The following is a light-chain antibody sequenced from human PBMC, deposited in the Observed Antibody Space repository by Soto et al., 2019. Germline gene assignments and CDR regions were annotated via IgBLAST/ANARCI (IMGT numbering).Light chain of an antibody. CDR1: QGISSY. V-gene: IGKV1-9*01. J-gene: IGKJ5*01. CDR2: AAS. Sequence: IQLTQSPSSLSASLGDRVTITCRASQGISSYLAWYQQKPGKAPKLLIYAASTLQSGVPSRFSGSGSGTDFTLTISSLQADDFATYFCQQYNSYPVTFGQGTRLEIK. CDR3: QQYNSYPVT.